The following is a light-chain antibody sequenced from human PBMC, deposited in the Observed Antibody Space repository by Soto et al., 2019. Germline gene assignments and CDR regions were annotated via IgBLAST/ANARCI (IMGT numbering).Light chain of an antibody. J-gene: IGKJ1*01. CDR3: QHYNSYLEA. CDR2: KAS. CDR1: QSISTR. V-gene: IGKV1-5*03. Sequence: DIQMTQSPSTLSASVGDRVTITCRASQSISTRLAWYQQKPGKAPKVLIYKASTLESGVPSRFSGSGSGTEFTLTISSLQPDDFATYYCQHYNSYLEAFGQGTKVDIK.